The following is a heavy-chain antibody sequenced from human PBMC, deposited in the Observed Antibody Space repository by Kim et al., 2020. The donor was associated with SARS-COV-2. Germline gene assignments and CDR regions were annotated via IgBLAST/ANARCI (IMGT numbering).Heavy chain of an antibody. D-gene: IGHD6-13*01. CDR3: ARGRYSSSWYGLSLLMDV. CDR1: GGSFSGYY. CDR2: INHSGST. J-gene: IGHJ6*02. Sequence: SETLSLTCAVYGGSFSGYYWSWIRQPPGKGLEWIGEINHSGSTNYNPSLKSRVTISVDTSKNQFSLKLSSVTAADTAVYYCARGRYSSSWYGLSLLMDVWGQGNTVTVSS. V-gene: IGHV4-34*01.